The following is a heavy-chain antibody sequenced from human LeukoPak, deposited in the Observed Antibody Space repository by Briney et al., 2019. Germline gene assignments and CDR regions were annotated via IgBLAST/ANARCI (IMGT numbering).Heavy chain of an antibody. D-gene: IGHD2-2*01. Sequence: KPGGSLRLSCAASGFTFSDYYMSWIRQAPGKGLEWISYINNDDVYTNYADSVKGRFTISRDNAKNSLYLQMNSLRAEDTGVYYCARDRRYCSSTRCSNLDYWGQGTLVTVSS. CDR1: GFTFSDYY. V-gene: IGHV3-11*06. CDR2: INNDDVYT. J-gene: IGHJ4*02. CDR3: ARDRRYCSSTRCSNLDY.